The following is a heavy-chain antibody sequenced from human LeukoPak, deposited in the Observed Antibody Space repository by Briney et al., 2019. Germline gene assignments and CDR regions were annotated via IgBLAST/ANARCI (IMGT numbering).Heavy chain of an antibody. V-gene: IGHV3-64D*09. J-gene: IGHJ4*02. CDR1: GFTFRNFA. CDR3: AKELSYGLDY. Sequence: GGSLRLSCSASGFTFRNFAIHWVRQAPGKGLEYVSAVSSDGTYTDYADSVKGRFTISRDNSKNTLYLQMSSLRTEDTAVYYCAKELSYGLDYWGQGTLVTVSS. D-gene: IGHD4-17*01. CDR2: VSSDGTYT.